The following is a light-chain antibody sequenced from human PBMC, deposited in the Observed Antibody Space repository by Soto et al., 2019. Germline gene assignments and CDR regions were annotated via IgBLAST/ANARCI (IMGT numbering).Light chain of an antibody. J-gene: IGKJ3*01. Sequence: DIQMTQSPSTLSASVGDRVTITCRASESIGSWLAWYQQKPGKAPELLIYAASTLQSGVPSRFSGSGSGTEFTLTISSLQPEDFATYNCQHLYNYVFTFGPGTKVDIK. V-gene: IGKV1-5*01. CDR2: AAS. CDR1: ESIGSW. CDR3: QHLYNYVFT.